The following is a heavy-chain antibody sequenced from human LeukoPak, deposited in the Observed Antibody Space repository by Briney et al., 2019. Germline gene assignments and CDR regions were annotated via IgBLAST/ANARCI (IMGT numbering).Heavy chain of an antibody. CDR2: ISYDGSNK. CDR1: GFTFSSYA. D-gene: IGHD3-16*02. CDR3: ARGGISYYYYGMDV. Sequence: GGSLRLSCAASGFTFSSYAMHWVRQAPGKGLEWVAVISYDGSNKYYADSVKGRFTISRDNSKNTLYLQMNSLRAEDTAVYYCARGGISYYYYGMDVWGQGTTVTVSS. V-gene: IGHV3-30-3*01. J-gene: IGHJ6*02.